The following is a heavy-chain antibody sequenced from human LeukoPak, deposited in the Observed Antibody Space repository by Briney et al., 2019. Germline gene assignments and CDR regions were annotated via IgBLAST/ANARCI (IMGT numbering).Heavy chain of an antibody. V-gene: IGHV1-18*01. D-gene: IGHD3-22*01. CDR2: ISVYNGNT. J-gene: IGHJ5*02. CDR1: GYTFTNYG. CDR3: AREGYYYDNSGYYDH. Sequence: ASVKVSCKASGYTFTNYGISWLRQAPGQGLEWMGWISVYNGNTKYAQKLQGRVTMTTDTSTSTAYMELRSLRSDDTALYYCAREGYYYDNSGYYDHWGQGTLVTVSS.